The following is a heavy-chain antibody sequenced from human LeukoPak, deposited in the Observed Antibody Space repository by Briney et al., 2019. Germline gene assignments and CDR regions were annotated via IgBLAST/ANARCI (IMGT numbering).Heavy chain of an antibody. CDR1: GYTFTSYG. V-gene: IGHV1-18*01. Sequence: ASVKVSCKASGYTFTSYGSSWVGQAPGQGLEWMGWSSAYTNNTNYAQNLQGRVTMTTDTSTSTVYMELRSLRSDDTAVYYCARDAVGWWPIGAFDYWGQGTLVTVSS. CDR2: SSAYTNNT. CDR3: ARDAVGWWPIGAFDY. J-gene: IGHJ4*02. D-gene: IGHD2-15*01.